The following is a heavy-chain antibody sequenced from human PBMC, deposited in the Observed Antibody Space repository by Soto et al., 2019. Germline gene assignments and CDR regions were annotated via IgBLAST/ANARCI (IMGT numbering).Heavy chain of an antibody. CDR2: IYYSGST. J-gene: IGHJ2*01. Sequence: QVQLQESGPGLVKPSQTLSLTCTVSGGSISSGDYYWSWIRQPPGKGLEWIGYIYYSGSTYYNPCLKSRVTISVDTSKNQSSLKLSSVTAADTAVYYCARDFDDYYDSSGYSVGYFDLWGRGTLVTVSS. D-gene: IGHD3-22*01. CDR1: GGSISSGDYY. V-gene: IGHV4-30-4*01. CDR3: ARDFDDYYDSSGYSVGYFDL.